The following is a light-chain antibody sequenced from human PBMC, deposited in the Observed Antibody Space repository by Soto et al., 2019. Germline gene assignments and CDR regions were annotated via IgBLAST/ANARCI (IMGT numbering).Light chain of an antibody. Sequence: DIVMTQSPLSLPVTPGEPASISCRSSQSLLHSNGKTYLDWYLQKPGQSPQLLIYLGSTRASGVPERFSGSGSGTDFTLKISRVEAADVGVYYCMQPLHTPQTFGQGTRLEIK. CDR3: MQPLHTPQT. J-gene: IGKJ2*01. CDR2: LGS. V-gene: IGKV2-28*01. CDR1: QSLLHSNGKTY.